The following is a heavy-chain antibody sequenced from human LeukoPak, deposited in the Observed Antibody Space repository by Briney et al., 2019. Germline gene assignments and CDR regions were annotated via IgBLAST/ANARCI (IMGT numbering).Heavy chain of an antibody. CDR1: GFTFSSYG. Sequence: GRSLRLSCAASGFTFSSYGMHWVRQAPGKGLEWVAVIWYDGSNKYYADSVKGRFTISRDNSKNTLYLQMNSLRAEDTAVYYCARVLAYCGGDCYSGMDYWGQGTLVTVSS. D-gene: IGHD2-21*02. J-gene: IGHJ4*02. CDR2: IWYDGSNK. CDR3: ARVLAYCGGDCYSGMDY. V-gene: IGHV3-33*01.